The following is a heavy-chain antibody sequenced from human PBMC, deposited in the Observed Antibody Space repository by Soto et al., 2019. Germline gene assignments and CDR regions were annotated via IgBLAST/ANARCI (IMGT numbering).Heavy chain of an antibody. V-gene: IGHV3-74*01. Sequence: EVQLVESGGGLVQPGGSLRLSCEASGFTFSRYWMHWVRQAPGKGLVWVSRINIDGSITNYADSVKDRFTISRDSAKNTLYLQMNSLRVEDTAVYRCARGGSGSPMAHDHGGEGTLVTVSS. CDR3: ARGGSGSPMAHDH. CDR1: GFTFSRYW. CDR2: INIDGSIT. D-gene: IGHD3-10*01. J-gene: IGHJ4*02.